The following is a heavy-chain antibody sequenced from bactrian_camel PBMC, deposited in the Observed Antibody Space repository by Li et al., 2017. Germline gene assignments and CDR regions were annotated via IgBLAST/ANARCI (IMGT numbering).Heavy chain of an antibody. V-gene: IGHV3S55*01. CDR2: INIDGTT. CDR1: QDTRCNYD. Sequence: HVQLVESGGGSVQAGGSLRLSRAASQDTRCNYDMRWYRQAPGKECEFVSGINIDGTTTYADSVKGRFTISQDNAKNTLSLEMTSLNPEDTGTYYCAVCRPGRPGYDWPDFGTWGQGTQVTVS. J-gene: IGHJ6*01. CDR3: AVCRPGRPGYDWPDFGT. D-gene: IGHD3*01.